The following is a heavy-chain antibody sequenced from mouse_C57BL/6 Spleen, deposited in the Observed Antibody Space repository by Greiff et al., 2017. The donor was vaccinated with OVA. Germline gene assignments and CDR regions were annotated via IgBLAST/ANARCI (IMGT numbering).Heavy chain of an antibody. V-gene: IGHV5-4*01. J-gene: IGHJ1*03. D-gene: IGHD2-1*01. Sequence: EVQLVESGGGLVKPGGSLKLSCAASGFTFSSYGMSWVRQTPEKRLEWVATISDGGSYTYYPDNVKGRFTISRDNAKNNLYLQMSHLKSEDTAMYYCARDRDYGNYVYWYFDVWGTGTTVTVSS. CDR2: ISDGGSYT. CDR3: ARDRDYGNYVYWYFDV. CDR1: GFTFSSYG.